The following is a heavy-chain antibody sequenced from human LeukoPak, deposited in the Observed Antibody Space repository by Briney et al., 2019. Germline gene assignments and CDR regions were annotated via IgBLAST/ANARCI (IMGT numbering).Heavy chain of an antibody. CDR3: AKDLGSSGYYPAFDY. D-gene: IGHD3-22*01. CDR2: ISGSGGST. CDR1: GFTFSSYA. J-gene: IGHJ4*02. V-gene: IGHV3-23*01. Sequence: GRSLRLSCAASGFTFSSYAMSWVRQAPGKGLEWVSAISGSGGSTYYADSVKGRFTISRDNSKNTLYLQMNSLRAEDTAVYYCAKDLGSSGYYPAFDYWGQGTLVTVSS.